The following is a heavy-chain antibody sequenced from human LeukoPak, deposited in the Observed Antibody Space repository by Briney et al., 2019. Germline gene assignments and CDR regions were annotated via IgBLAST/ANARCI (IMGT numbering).Heavy chain of an antibody. J-gene: IGHJ4*02. CDR2: IYPGDSDT. CDR3: ARPQTYYDSSGYYYGY. D-gene: IGHD3-22*01. V-gene: IGHV5-51*01. CDR1: GYSFTSYW. Sequence: GESLKISCKGSGYSFTSYWIGWVRQMPGKGLEWMGIIYPGDSDTRYSPSFQGQVTISADKSISTAYLQWSSLKASDTAMYYCARPQTYYDSSGYYYGYWGQGTLVTVSS.